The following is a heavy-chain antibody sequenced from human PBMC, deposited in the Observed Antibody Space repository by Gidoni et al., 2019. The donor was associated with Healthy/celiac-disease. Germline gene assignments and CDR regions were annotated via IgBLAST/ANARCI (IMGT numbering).Heavy chain of an antibody. Sequence: QVQLVQSGAEVKKPGSSVKVPCKASGGTFSSHAISWVRQALGQGLEWMGGIIPIFGTANYAQKFQGRVTITADESTSTAYMELSSLRSEDTAVYYCARPNGETKYYYYGMDVWGQGTTVTVSS. CDR2: IIPIFGTA. CDR1: GGTFSSHA. J-gene: IGHJ6*02. CDR3: ARPNGETKYYYYGMDV. V-gene: IGHV1-69*01. D-gene: IGHD4-17*01.